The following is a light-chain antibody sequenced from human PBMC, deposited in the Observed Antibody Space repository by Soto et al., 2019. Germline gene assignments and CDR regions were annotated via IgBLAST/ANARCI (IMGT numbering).Light chain of an antibody. Sequence: QSALTQPASVSWSPGQSITISCNGTSSDVGGYNYVSWYQQHPDKAPKLMIYEVTNRPSGVSFRFSGSKSGNTASLTISGLQPDDEADYYCSSYTSTSTLYVFGTGTQLTVL. CDR3: SSYTSTSTLYV. V-gene: IGLV2-14*01. CDR2: EVT. J-gene: IGLJ1*01. CDR1: SSDVGGYNY.